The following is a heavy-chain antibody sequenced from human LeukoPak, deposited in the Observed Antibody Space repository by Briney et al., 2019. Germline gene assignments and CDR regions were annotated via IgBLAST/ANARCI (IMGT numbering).Heavy chain of an antibody. CDR2: IWYDGSNK. D-gene: IGHD3-16*02. Sequence: GGSLRLSCAASGFSFGSYGMHWVRQAPGKGLEWVAVIWYDGSNKYYADSVKGRFTISRDNSKNTLYLQMNSLRAEDTAVYYCAKDLMITFGGVIVPPCFGIWGQGTMVTVSS. V-gene: IGHV3-33*06. CDR3: AKDLMITFGGVIVPPCFGI. CDR1: GFSFGSYG. J-gene: IGHJ3*02.